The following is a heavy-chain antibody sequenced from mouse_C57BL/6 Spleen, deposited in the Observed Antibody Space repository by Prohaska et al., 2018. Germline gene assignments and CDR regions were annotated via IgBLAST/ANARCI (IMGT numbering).Heavy chain of an antibody. CDR3: AREVVAPFDY. J-gene: IGHJ2*01. CDR1: GFTFSDYG. V-gene: IGHV5-17*01. Sequence: EVQLVESGGGLVKPGGSLKLSCAASGFTFSDYGMHWVRQAPEKGLVWVAYISSVSSTIYYADTVKCRFTISRDNAKNTLFLQMTSLRSEDTAMYYCAREVVAPFDYWGQGTTLTVSS. D-gene: IGHD1-1*01. CDR2: ISSVSSTI.